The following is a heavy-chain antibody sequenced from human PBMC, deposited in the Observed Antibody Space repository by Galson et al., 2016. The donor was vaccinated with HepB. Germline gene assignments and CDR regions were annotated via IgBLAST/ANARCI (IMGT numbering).Heavy chain of an antibody. D-gene: IGHD3-9*01. V-gene: IGHV3-74*01. J-gene: IGHJ4*02. CDR1: GFTFSRYW. CDR2: INSDGSSR. CDR3: AVSMGGAFDWYDYLDY. Sequence: SLRLSCAASGFTFSRYWMHWARQVPGKGLVWVSRINSDGSSRNYADSVKGRFTISRDNAESTLYLQMNSLRVEDTALYYCAVSMGGAFDWYDYLDYWGQETLVAVTS.